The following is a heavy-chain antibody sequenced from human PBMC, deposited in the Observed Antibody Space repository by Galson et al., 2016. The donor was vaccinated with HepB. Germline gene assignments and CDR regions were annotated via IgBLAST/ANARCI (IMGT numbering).Heavy chain of an antibody. CDR2: ISAFNGNT. D-gene: IGHD1/OR15-1a*01. J-gene: IGHJ6*02. CDR3: ARTDEGTPIGVDV. V-gene: IGHV1-18*01. CDR1: GYTFATYG. Sequence: SVKVSCKAFGYTFATYGFNWVRQAPGQGLEWMGWISAFNGNTNYLPKLQGRVTMTTDASTSTAFMELRSLRSDDTAVYYCARTDEGTPIGVDVWGQGTTIIVSS.